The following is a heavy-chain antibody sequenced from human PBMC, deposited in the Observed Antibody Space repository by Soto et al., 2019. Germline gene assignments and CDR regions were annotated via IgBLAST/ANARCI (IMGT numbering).Heavy chain of an antibody. V-gene: IGHV1-46*01. J-gene: IGHJ6*02. CDR1: GYTFTSYY. Sequence: VSVKVSCKASGYTFTSYYMHWVRQAPGQRLEWKGIINPSGGSTSYAQKFQGRVTMTRDTSTSTVYMELSSLRSEDTAVYYCAREQSSPTTIYYYYYGMDVWGQGTTVTVSS. CDR3: AREQSSPTTIYYYYYGMDV. CDR2: INPSGGST. D-gene: IGHD6-13*01.